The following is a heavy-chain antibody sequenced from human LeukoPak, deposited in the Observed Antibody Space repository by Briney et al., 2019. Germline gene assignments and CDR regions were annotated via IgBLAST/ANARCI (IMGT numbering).Heavy chain of an antibody. Sequence: PGGSLRLSCAASGFTFSTFTMNWVRQAPGRGLEWVSYISSSSSTVYYADSVTGRFTISRDNAKNSLYLQMNSLRAEDTAVYYCARDRGGDYGDLFDYWGQGTLVTVSS. CDR2: ISSSSSTV. CDR1: GFTFSTFT. V-gene: IGHV3-48*01. D-gene: IGHD4-17*01. CDR3: ARDRGGDYGDLFDY. J-gene: IGHJ4*02.